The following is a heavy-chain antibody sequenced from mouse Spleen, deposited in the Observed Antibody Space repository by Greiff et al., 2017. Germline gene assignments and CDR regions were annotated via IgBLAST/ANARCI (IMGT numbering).Heavy chain of an antibody. CDR3: ARRKYYGSSYVYFDV. J-gene: IGHJ1*01. Sequence: EVQVVESGGGLVKPGGSLKLSCAASGFAFSSYDMSWVRQTPEKRLEWVAYISSGGGSTYYPDTVKGRFTISRDNAKNTLYLQMSSLKSEDTAMYYCARRKYYGSSYVYFDVWGAGTTVTVSS. CDR2: ISSGGGST. CDR1: GFAFSSYD. D-gene: IGHD1-1*01. V-gene: IGHV5-12-1*01.